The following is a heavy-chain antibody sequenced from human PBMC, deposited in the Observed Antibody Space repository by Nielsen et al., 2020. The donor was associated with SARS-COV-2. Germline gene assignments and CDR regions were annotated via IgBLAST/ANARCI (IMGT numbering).Heavy chain of an antibody. Sequence: GESLKISCAASGFTFSSYAMSWVRQAPGKGLEWVSAISGSGGSTYYADSVKGRFTISRDNSKNTLYLQMNSLRAEDTAVYYCAETRYCGGDCGWTFDYWGQGTLVTVS. D-gene: IGHD2-21*02. CDR2: ISGSGGST. V-gene: IGHV3-23*01. J-gene: IGHJ4*02. CDR1: GFTFSSYA. CDR3: AETRYCGGDCGWTFDY.